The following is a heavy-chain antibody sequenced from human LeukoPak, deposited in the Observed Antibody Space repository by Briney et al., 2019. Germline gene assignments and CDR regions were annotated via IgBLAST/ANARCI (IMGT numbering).Heavy chain of an antibody. CDR2: ISGSGGST. J-gene: IGHJ5*02. Sequence: GGSLRLSCAASGFTFSSYAMSWVRQAPGKGLEWVSAISGSGGSTYYADSVKGRFTISRDNSKNTLYLQMNSLRAEDTAVYYCAKEGPEYSSGRLRGFDPWGQGTLVTVSS. V-gene: IGHV3-23*01. D-gene: IGHD6-19*01. CDR1: GFTFSSYA. CDR3: AKEGPEYSSGRLRGFDP.